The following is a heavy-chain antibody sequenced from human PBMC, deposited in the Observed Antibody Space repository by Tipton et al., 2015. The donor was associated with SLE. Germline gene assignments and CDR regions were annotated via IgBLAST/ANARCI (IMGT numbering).Heavy chain of an antibody. J-gene: IGHJ3*02. CDR1: GFTVSSYY. CDR3: ARRNSESGAFDM. D-gene: IGHD3-10*01. Sequence: VQLVQSGGGLIQPGGSLRLSCAASGFTVSSYYLSWVRQAPGKGLEWVSVIYTGGYTYYADSVKDRFTMSRDNSKNTLYLQMNSLRAEDTAVYYCARRNSESGAFDMWGQGTLVTVSS. V-gene: IGHV3-53*01. CDR2: IYTGGYT.